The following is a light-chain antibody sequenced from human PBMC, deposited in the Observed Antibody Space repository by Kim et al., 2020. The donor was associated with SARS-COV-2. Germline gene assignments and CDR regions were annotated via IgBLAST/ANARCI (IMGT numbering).Light chain of an antibody. Sequence: QSCTISGTRTSSDVGAYNYFSFVQHHPGKAPKLMFYDVTKRPSGVPDRFSGSKSGNTTSLTVSGLQAVDEADYYCGSYVGNNNFVFGTGTKVTVL. CDR2: DVT. J-gene: IGLJ1*01. CDR1: SSDVGAYNY. CDR3: GSYVGNNNFV. V-gene: IGLV2-8*01.